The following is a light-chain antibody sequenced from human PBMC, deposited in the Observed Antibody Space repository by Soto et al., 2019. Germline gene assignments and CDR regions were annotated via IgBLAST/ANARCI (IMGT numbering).Light chain of an antibody. V-gene: IGLV2-14*01. CDR1: SSDVGDYNY. CDR3: SSSITNNIVV. Sequence: QSALTQPASVSGSTGLSITISCTGASSDVGDYNYVSWYQQHPGKAPKLIVYEVSHRLSGVSDRFSGSKSGHTASLTISGLQDDDVADYYCSSSITNNIVVFGGGTKLTV. J-gene: IGLJ2*01. CDR2: EVS.